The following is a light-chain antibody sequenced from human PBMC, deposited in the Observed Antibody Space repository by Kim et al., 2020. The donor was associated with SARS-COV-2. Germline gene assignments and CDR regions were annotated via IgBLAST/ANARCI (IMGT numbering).Light chain of an antibody. CDR1: SLSSYS. J-gene: IGLJ3*02. V-gene: IGLV3-19*01. CDR2: GKN. Sequence: LGLTVTITCPGDSLSSYSACWYQQQPGQEPVHVLYGKNNRSSGIQDRFTCSSSENTATVTMTGAQAQAGDDYYCNSPARSGNHLVVFGGGTQLTVL. CDR3: NSPARSGNHLVV.